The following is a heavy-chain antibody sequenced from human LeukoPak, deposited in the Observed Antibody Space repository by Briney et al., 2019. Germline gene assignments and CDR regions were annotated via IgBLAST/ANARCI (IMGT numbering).Heavy chain of an antibody. CDR1: GYTFTNYD. Sequence: ASVKVSFKASGYTFTNYDINWVRQATGQGLEWMGWMNPNSGNTGYAQKFQGRVTITRNTSISTVYMELSSLRSEDTAVYYCARRNFDYMDVWGKGTTVTVSS. CDR3: ARRNFDYMDV. CDR2: MNPNSGNT. J-gene: IGHJ6*03. D-gene: IGHD3-9*01. V-gene: IGHV1-8*03.